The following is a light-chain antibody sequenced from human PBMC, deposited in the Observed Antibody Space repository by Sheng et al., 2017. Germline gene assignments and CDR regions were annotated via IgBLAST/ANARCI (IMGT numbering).Light chain of an antibody. CDR2: DAS. V-gene: IGKV3-20*01. J-gene: IGKJ5*01. CDR1: QSVSSS. CDR3: EQYSSSYPIT. Sequence: EIVLTQSPATLSLSPGERATLSCRASQSVSSSLAWYQQKPGQAPRLLIYDASNRATGIPDRFSGSGSGTDFTLTISRLEPEDFAVYYCEQYSSSYPITFGQGTRLEIK.